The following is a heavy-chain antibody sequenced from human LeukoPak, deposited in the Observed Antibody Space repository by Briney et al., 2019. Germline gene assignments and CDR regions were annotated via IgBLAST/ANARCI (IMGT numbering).Heavy chain of an antibody. Sequence: PSETLSLTCTVSGGSVSSGSYYWSWIRQPPGKGLEWIGYIYYSGSTNYNPSLKSRVTISVDTSKNQFSLKLSSVTAADTAVYYCAREAIIPSPNWFDPWGQGTLVTVSS. J-gene: IGHJ5*02. CDR1: GGSVSSGSYY. CDR3: AREAIIPSPNWFDP. CDR2: IYYSGST. V-gene: IGHV4-61*01.